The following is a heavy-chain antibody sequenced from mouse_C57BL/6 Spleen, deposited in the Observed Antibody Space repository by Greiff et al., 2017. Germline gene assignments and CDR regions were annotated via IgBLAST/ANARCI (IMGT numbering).Heavy chain of an antibody. CDR2: INPSNGVT. CDR1: GYTFTSYW. V-gene: IGHV1-53*01. CDR3: ARRGQYYYGSSITGMADY. Sequence: QVQLQQPGTELVKPGASVKLSCKASGYTFTSYWMHWVKQRPGQGLEWIGNINPSNGVTNYNEKFKSKATLTVDNSSSTAYMQLSSRTSEDSAVYYGARRGQYYYGSSITGMADYWGQGTSVTVSS. J-gene: IGHJ4*01. D-gene: IGHD1-1*01.